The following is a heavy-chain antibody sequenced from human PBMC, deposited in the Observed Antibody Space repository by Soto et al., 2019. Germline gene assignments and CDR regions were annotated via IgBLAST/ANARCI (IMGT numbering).Heavy chain of an antibody. CDR2: TYYKSKWYN. Sequence: SQTLSLTGAISGDSVSSNSAAWNWIRQSPSRGLEWLGRTYYKSKWYNDYAVSVKSRITLNPDTSKNQFSLQLNSVTPEDAAVYYCTRALLVWFGSMDVWGKGTTVTVSS. D-gene: IGHD3-10*01. V-gene: IGHV6-1*01. J-gene: IGHJ6*03. CDR3: TRALLVWFGSMDV. CDR1: GDSVSSNSAA.